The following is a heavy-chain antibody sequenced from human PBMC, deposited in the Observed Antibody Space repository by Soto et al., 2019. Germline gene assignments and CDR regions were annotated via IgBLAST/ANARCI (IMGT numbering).Heavy chain of an antibody. D-gene: IGHD3-10*01. CDR3: AKGKADYYGSGSPMDV. Sequence: QVQLVESGGGVVQPGRSLRLSCAASGFTFSSYGMHWVRQAPGKGLEWVAVISYDGSNKYYADSVKGRFTISRDNSKNTLYLQMNSVRAEDTAVYYCAKGKADYYGSGSPMDVWGQGTTVTVSS. V-gene: IGHV3-30*18. J-gene: IGHJ6*02. CDR1: GFTFSSYG. CDR2: ISYDGSNK.